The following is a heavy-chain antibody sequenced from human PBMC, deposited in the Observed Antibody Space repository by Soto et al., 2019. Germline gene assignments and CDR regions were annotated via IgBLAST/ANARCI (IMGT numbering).Heavy chain of an antibody. D-gene: IGHD3-10*01. CDR3: ARGFRKSPNYYYVDV. CDR2: MNPNSGNT. V-gene: IGHV1-8*01. CDR1: GYTFTSYD. J-gene: IGHJ6*03. Sequence: AASVRVSCKASGYTFTSYDINWVRQATGQGLEWMGWMNPNSGNTGYAQKFQGRVTMTRNTSISTAYMELSSLRSEDTAVYYCARGFRKSPNYYYVDVWGKGTTVTVSS.